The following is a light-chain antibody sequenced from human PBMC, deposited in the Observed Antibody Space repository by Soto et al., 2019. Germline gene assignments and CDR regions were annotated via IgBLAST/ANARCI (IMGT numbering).Light chain of an antibody. V-gene: IGKV4-1*01. Sequence: DIVMTQSPDSLAVSLGERATINCKSSQSVLYSSNNKNYLAWYQQKPGQPPKLFIYWASTRESGVPDRFSGSGSVTDFTLTISSLQAEDVAVYYCQQYYSTWTFGQGTKVEIK. CDR3: QQYYSTWT. CDR2: WAS. J-gene: IGKJ1*01. CDR1: QSVLYSSNNKNY.